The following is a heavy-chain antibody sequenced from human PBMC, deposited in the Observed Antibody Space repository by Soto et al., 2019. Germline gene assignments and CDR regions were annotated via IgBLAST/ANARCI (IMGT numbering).Heavy chain of an antibody. D-gene: IGHD3-10*01. CDR3: ASSYGSGYRAFDY. V-gene: IGHV1-69*02. CDR2: INPILSMS. J-gene: IGHJ4*02. CDR1: GDTFTFYS. Sequence: QVQLVQSGAEVKRPGSSVKVSCKASGDTFTFYSINWVRQAPGLGLEWMGRINPILSMSNYAQRFQGRVTMPADKSTSTAYMELSSLRSADTATYYCASSYGSGYRAFDYWGQGALVTVSS.